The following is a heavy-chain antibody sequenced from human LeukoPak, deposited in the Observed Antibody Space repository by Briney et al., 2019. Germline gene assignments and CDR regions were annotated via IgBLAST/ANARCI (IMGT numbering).Heavy chain of an antibody. J-gene: IGHJ4*02. Sequence: GGSLRLSCAASGFTFSSYGMHWVRQVPGKGLEWVSGISWNSGSIDYADSVKGRFTISRDNAKNSLHLQMDSLRTEDTAFYYCAKGSCSSTSCHFDYWGQGTLVTVSS. V-gene: IGHV3-9*01. CDR1: GFTFSSYG. D-gene: IGHD2-2*01. CDR3: AKGSCSSTSCHFDY. CDR2: ISWNSGSI.